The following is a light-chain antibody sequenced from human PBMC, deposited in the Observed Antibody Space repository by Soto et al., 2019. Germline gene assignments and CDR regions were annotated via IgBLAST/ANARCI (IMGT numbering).Light chain of an antibody. CDR3: QQSCSTLIT. Sequence: DIQLPQSPSSLSASFVYLFTITFRTSQSISIYLNWYQQIPGKAPKLLIYASSNLHTGVPSRFSGSASGTDFTLTISSLQPEDSATYYCQQSCSTLITFGQGTRLEIK. V-gene: IGKV1-39*01. J-gene: IGKJ5*01. CDR1: QSISIY. CDR2: ASS.